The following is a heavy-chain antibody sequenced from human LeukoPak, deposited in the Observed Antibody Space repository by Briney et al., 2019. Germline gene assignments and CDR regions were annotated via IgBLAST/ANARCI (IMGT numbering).Heavy chain of an antibody. V-gene: IGHV4-59*01. CDR1: GGSISSYY. D-gene: IGHD3-16*02. CDR3: ARDYIWGSYRYMDV. Sequence: PSETLSLTCTVSGGSISSYYWSWIRQPPGKGLEWIGYIYYSGSTDYNPSLKSRVTISVDTSKKQFSLKVSSVTAADTAVYYCARDYIWGSYRYMDVWGQGTMVTVSS. CDR2: IYYSGST. J-gene: IGHJ3*01.